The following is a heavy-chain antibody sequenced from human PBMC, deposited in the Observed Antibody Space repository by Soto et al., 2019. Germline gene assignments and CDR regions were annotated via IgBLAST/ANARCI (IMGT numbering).Heavy chain of an antibody. Sequence: GGSLRLSCAASGFTFSDYYMSWIRQAPGKGLEWVSYISSSGSTIYYADSVKGRFTISRDNAKNSLYLQMNSLRAEDTAVYYCSRALLRTMASFAYWGQGTLVTVSS. J-gene: IGHJ4*02. CDR1: GFTFSDYY. D-gene: IGHD3-10*01. CDR3: SRALLRTMASFAY. V-gene: IGHV3-11*01. CDR2: ISSSGSTI.